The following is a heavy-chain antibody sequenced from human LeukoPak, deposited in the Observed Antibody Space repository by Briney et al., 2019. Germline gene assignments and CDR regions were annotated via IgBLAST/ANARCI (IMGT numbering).Heavy chain of an antibody. CDR1: GFAFSDYY. J-gene: IGHJ4*02. V-gene: IGHV3-11*04. CDR3: ARRYSPFDF. D-gene: IGHD5-18*01. CDR2: ISDTGSTT. Sequence: PGGSLRLSCAVSGFAFSDYYMSWIRQAPGKGLEGVSYISDTGSTTFYADSVRGRFTISSDNAKNSLYLQMDSLRAEDTAVYYCARRYSPFDFWGQGTLVTVSS.